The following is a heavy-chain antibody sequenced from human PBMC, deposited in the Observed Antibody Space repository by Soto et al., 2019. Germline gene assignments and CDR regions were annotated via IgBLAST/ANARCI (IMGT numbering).Heavy chain of an antibody. V-gene: IGHV5-10-1*01. D-gene: IGHD5-12*01. Sequence: GESLKISCKGSGYSFTSYWISWVRQMPGKGLEWMGRIDPSDSYTNYSTSFQGHVTISADKSISTAYLQWSSLKASDTAMYYCATRRDGYNSDYYGMDVWGQGTTVTVSS. J-gene: IGHJ6*02. CDR2: IDPSDSYT. CDR1: GYSFTSYW. CDR3: ATRRDGYNSDYYGMDV.